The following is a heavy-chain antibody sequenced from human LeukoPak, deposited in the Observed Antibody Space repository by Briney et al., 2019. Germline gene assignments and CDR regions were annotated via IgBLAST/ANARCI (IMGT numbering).Heavy chain of an antibody. V-gene: IGHV3-48*01. J-gene: IGHJ5*02. CDR3: ARGWGYSSSVWFDP. CDR1: GFTFSSYS. Sequence: GGSLRLSCAASGFTFSSYSMSWVRQAPGKGLDWVSYISGRSSTIYYADSVKGRFTISRDNANHSLYLQMNSLRAEDTAVYYCARGWGYSSSVWFDPWGQGTLVTVSS. CDR2: ISGRSSTI. D-gene: IGHD6-6*01.